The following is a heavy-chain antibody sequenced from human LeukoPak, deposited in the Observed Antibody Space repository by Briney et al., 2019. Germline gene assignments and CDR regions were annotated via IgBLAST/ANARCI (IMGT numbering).Heavy chain of an antibody. D-gene: IGHD3-9*01. J-gene: IGHJ4*02. CDR3: AKWGDYDVLTGYYVSDF. Sequence: PGASLRLSCAASGFIFSNYAMYWVRQAPGKGLEWVSAISGRSGSTYYADSMKGRFTISRDSSKNTLYLQMNSLRADDTAVYYCAKWGDYDVLTGYYVSDFWGQGTLVTVSS. CDR1: GFIFSNYA. V-gene: IGHV3-23*01. CDR2: ISGRSGST.